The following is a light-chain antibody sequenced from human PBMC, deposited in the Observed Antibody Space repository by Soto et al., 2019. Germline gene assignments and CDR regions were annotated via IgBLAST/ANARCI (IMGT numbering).Light chain of an antibody. J-gene: IGLJ2*01. CDR3: AAWDNSLNCVA. CDR2: TNN. CDR1: SSNIGSNT. Sequence: QSVLTQPPSASGTPGQRVTISCSGSSSNIGSNTVNWYRQLPGTAPKLLMHTNNQRPSGVPDRFSGSKSGTSASLSISGLQSDDEADYYCAAWDNSLNCVAFGGGTKLTVL. V-gene: IGLV1-44*01.